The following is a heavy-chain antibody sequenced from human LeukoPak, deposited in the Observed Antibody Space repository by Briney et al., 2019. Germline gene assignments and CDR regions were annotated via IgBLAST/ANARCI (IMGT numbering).Heavy chain of an antibody. Sequence: GGSLRLSCAASGFTFSTYWMSWVRQAPGKGLEWVANIRKDGSDIHYVDSVKGRFTISRDNAKNSLYLEMSSLRSDDTAVYYCARLLAAPAGFDLWGRGTLVTVSS. CDR2: IRKDGSDI. CDR1: GFTFSTYW. J-gene: IGHJ2*01. CDR3: ARLLAAPAGFDL. D-gene: IGHD2-21*01. V-gene: IGHV3-7*03.